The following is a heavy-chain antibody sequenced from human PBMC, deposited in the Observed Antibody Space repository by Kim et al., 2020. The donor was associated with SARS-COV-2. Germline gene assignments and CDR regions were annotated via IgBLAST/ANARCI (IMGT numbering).Heavy chain of an antibody. CDR2: ISGSGGST. Sequence: GGSLRLSCAASGFTFSSYAMSWVRQAPGKGLEWVSAISGSGGSTYYADSVKGRFTISRDNSKNTLYLQMNSLRAEDTAVYYCAKDWERNIVVVVAATRGAYWGQGTLVTVSS. D-gene: IGHD2-15*01. CDR3: AKDWERNIVVVVAATRGAY. CDR1: GFTFSSYA. V-gene: IGHV3-23*01. J-gene: IGHJ4*02.